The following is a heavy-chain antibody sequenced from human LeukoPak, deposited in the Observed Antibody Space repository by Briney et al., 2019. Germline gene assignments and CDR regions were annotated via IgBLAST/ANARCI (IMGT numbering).Heavy chain of an antibody. V-gene: IGHV3-30*18. Sequence: GGSLRLSCAASGFTFSSYGMHWVRQAPGKGLEWVAVISYDGSNKYYAESVKGRFTISRDNSKNTLYLQMNSLRAEDTAVYYCAKEGGNYYYYGMDVWGQGTTVTVSS. J-gene: IGHJ6*02. CDR1: GFTFSSYG. CDR3: AKEGGNYYYYGMDV. CDR2: ISYDGSNK.